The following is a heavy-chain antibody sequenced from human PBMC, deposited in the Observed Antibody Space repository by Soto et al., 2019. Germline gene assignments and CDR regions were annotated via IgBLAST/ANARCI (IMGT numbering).Heavy chain of an antibody. CDR1: GFTFDDYA. D-gene: IGHD3-10*01. CDR2: ISWNSGSI. Sequence: TGGSLRLSCAASGFTFDDYAMHWVRQAPGKGLEWVSGISWNSGSIGYADSVKGRFTISRDNAKNSLYLQMNSLRAEDTALYYCAKDPDGYYGSGEDWFDPWGQGTLVTVSS. V-gene: IGHV3-9*01. J-gene: IGHJ5*02. CDR3: AKDPDGYYGSGEDWFDP.